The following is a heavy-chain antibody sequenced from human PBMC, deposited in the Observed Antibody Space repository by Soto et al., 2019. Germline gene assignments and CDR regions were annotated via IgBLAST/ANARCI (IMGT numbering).Heavy chain of an antibody. CDR1: GGTFSSYG. V-gene: IGHV3-33*01. CDR2: IWYDGSNK. J-gene: IGHJ4*02. CDR3: MRDLGGL. D-gene: IGHD3-10*01. Sequence: GGSLRLSCAASGGTFSSYGMHWCRQAPGKGLEWVAVIWYDGSNKWYADSVKGRFTISRDNTKNSMYLQMNSLRVEDTAMYHCMRDLGGLWGPGTLVTVSS.